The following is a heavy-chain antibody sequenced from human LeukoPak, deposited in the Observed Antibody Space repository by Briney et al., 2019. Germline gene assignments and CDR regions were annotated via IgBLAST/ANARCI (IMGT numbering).Heavy chain of an antibody. CDR3: AKGYSSSWHPFDY. CDR1: GYSFTSYW. CDR2: IYPGDSDT. J-gene: IGHJ4*02. D-gene: IGHD6-13*01. V-gene: IGHV5-51*01. Sequence: GASLQISCMGTGYSFTSYWIGWVRQLPGKGMEWMGIIYPGDSDTRYSPSFQGQVTISADKSISTAYLQWSSLKASDTAMYFCAKGYSSSWHPFDYWGQGTLVTVSS.